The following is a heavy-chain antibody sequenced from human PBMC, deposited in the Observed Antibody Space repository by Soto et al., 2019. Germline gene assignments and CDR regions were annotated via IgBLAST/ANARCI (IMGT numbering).Heavy chain of an antibody. CDR3: ARHNYDSSGTAVDV. J-gene: IGHJ6*02. CDR2: IYYSGST. D-gene: IGHD3-22*01. V-gene: IGHV4-31*03. CDR1: GGSISSGGYY. Sequence: QVQLQESGPGLVKPSQTLSLTCTVSGGSISSGGYYWSWIRQHPGKGLEWIGYIYYSGSTYYNPSLKSRGTISVATSKNQVSRKVSSVTAADTAVYYCARHNYDSSGTAVDVWGQGTTVTVSS.